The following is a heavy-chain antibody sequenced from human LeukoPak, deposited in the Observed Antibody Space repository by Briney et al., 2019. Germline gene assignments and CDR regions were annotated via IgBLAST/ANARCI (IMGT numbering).Heavy chain of an antibody. CDR2: IIPMFGTA. V-gene: IGHV1-69*13. CDR3: ARDPAERLRGASYYYYMDV. Sequence: SVKVSCTASGRTFSTYAISWVRQAPGRALEWMGGIIPMFGTANYAQKFQGRVTITADESTSTAYMELSGLRSGDTAVYYCARDPAERLRGASYYYYMDVWGKGTTVTVSS. J-gene: IGHJ6*03. CDR1: GRTFSTYA. D-gene: IGHD1-1*01.